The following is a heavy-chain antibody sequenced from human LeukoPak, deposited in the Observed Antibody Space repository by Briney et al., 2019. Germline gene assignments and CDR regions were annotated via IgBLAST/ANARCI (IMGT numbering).Heavy chain of an antibody. D-gene: IGHD3-22*01. CDR1: GYTFTSYG. J-gene: IGHJ3*02. CDR3: AITSVGGYYDSSGYSDFAFDI. CDR2: ISAYNGNT. Sequence: ASVKVSCKASGYTFTSYGISWVRQAPGQGLEWMGWISAYNGNTNYAQKLQGRVTMTTDTSTSTAYMELRSLRSDDTAVYYCAITSVGGYYDSSGYSDFAFDIWGQGTMVTVSS. V-gene: IGHV1-18*01.